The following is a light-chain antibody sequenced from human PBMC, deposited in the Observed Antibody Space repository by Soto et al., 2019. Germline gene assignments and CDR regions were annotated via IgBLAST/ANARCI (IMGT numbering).Light chain of an antibody. V-gene: IGKV3-11*01. J-gene: IGKJ1*01. CDR3: QQRSNWPQP. Sequence: EIVLTQSPATLSLSPGERATLSCRASQSVSSYLDWYQQKPGQAPRLLIYDASNRATGIPARFSGSGSGTDFTLTISSLEPEDFAVYFCQQRSNWPQPVGQRTKVEIK. CDR2: DAS. CDR1: QSVSSY.